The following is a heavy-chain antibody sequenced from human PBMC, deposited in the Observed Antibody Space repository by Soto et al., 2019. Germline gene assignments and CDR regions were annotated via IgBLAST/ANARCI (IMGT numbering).Heavy chain of an antibody. CDR1: GGSFSGYY. CDR2: INHSGST. V-gene: IGHV4-34*01. CDR3: ARVDVVPLNYYYYGMDV. D-gene: IGHD2-15*01. J-gene: IGHJ6*02. Sequence: PSETLSLTCAVYGGSFSGYYWSWIRQPPGKGLEWIGEINHSGSTNYNPSLKSRVTISVDTSKNQFSLKLSSVTAADTAVYYCARVDVVPLNYYYYGMDVWGQGTTVTSP.